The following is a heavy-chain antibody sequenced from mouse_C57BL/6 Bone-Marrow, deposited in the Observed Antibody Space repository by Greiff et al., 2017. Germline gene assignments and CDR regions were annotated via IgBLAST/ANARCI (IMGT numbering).Heavy chain of an antibody. D-gene: IGHD1-1*01. CDR3: ARHLLYGSRFYYAMDY. CDR1: GFTFSSYG. J-gene: IGHJ4*01. CDR2: ISSGGSYT. V-gene: IGHV5-6*02. Sequence: EVKLVESGGDLVKPGGSLKLSCAASGFTFSSYGMSWVRQTPDKRLEWVATISSGGSYTYYPDSVKGRFTISRDNAKNTLYLQMSSLKSEDTAMYYCARHLLYGSRFYYAMDYWGQGTSVTVSS.